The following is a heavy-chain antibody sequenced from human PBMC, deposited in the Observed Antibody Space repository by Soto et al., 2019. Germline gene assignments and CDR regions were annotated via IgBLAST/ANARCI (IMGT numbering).Heavy chain of an antibody. CDR2: IDPSDSYT. D-gene: IGHD5-12*01. V-gene: IGHV5-10-1*01. Sequence: GESLNITCKGTGYSFTTDFISCVRQMPGKGLERMGRIDPSDSYTNYSPSFQGHVTISADKSISTAYLQWSSLKASDTAMYYCARHSRRGDGYKYYYYYYGMDVWGQGTTVTVSS. J-gene: IGHJ6*02. CDR1: GYSFTTDF. CDR3: ARHSRRGDGYKYYYYYYGMDV.